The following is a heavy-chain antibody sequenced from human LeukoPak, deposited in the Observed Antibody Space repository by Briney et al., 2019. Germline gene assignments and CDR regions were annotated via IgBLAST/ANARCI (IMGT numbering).Heavy chain of an antibody. CDR3: ATESPSCGGDCFGY. D-gene: IGHD2-21*01. CDR2: IYSGGTT. Sequence: GGSLRLSCAASGSTVSSNYMSWVRQAPGKGLEWVSVIYSGGTTYYADSMKGRFTISRDNSKNTLYLQMNSLRAADTAVYYCATESPSCGGDCFGYWGQGTLVTVSS. V-gene: IGHV3-53*01. J-gene: IGHJ4*02. CDR1: GSTVSSNY.